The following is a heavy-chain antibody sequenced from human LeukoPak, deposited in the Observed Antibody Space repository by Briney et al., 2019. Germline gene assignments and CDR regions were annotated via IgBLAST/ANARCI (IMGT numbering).Heavy chain of an antibody. V-gene: IGHV4-59*08. CDR2: ISDSGST. J-gene: IGHJ3*02. D-gene: IGHD2-21*01. CDR3: ARPDSHLSAFDI. Sequence: PSETLSLTCSVSGGSITTYYWSWIRQPPRKGLEWIAYISDSGSTKYRPSLRGRLSISMDKSKNTFSLKLNSVTAADTAVYYCARPDSHLSAFDIWGQGTKVTVS. CDR1: GGSITTYY.